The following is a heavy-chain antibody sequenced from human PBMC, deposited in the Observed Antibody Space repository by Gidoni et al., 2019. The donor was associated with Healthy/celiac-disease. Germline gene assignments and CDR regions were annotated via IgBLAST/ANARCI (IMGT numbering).Heavy chain of an antibody. J-gene: IGHJ3*02. Sequence: QVPLVESGGGVVQPGRSLRLSCAASGFTFSRYGMLWVRQAPGKGREWVAVISYDGSNKYYADSVKGRFTISRDNSKNTLYLQMNSLRAEDTAVYYCAKVQPTRPGYCSSTSCYGGAFDIWGQGTMVTVSS. D-gene: IGHD2-2*01. CDR3: AKVQPTRPGYCSSTSCYGGAFDI. V-gene: IGHV3-30*18. CDR2: ISYDGSNK. CDR1: GFTFSRYG.